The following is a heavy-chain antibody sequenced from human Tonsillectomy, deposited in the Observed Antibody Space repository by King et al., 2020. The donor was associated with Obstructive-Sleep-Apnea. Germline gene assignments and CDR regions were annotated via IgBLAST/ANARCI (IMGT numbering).Heavy chain of an antibody. CDR3: ARDHITASEDV. Sequence: VQLVESAAEVKEPGASVKVSCKASGYTFTNYGTTWVRQAPGQGLEWVGWISGYNGNTNYAQKYQGRVTMTTDTSTTTSYMELRRLRSDDTAIYYCARDHITASEDVWGQGTLVTVSS. CDR1: GYTFTNYG. V-gene: IGHV1-18*04. CDR2: ISGYNGNT. J-gene: IGHJ3*01. D-gene: IGHD1-14*01.